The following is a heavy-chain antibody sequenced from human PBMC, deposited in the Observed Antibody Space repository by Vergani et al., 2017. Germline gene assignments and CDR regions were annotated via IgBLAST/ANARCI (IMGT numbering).Heavy chain of an antibody. CDR2: ISGNGGST. D-gene: IGHD5-12*01. V-gene: IGHV3-23*01. Sequence: EVPLLESGGGLVQPGGSLRLSCEASGFTFSTYAMTWVRQAPGKGLEWVSGISGNGGSTYYAGSVKGRFTISRNSSKNTLYLQMNSLSAGDTAVYYCAKANPRNSGYDYLYYYHARDVWGQGTTVTVSS. CDR1: GFTFSTYA. CDR3: AKANPRNSGYDYLYYYHARDV. J-gene: IGHJ6*02.